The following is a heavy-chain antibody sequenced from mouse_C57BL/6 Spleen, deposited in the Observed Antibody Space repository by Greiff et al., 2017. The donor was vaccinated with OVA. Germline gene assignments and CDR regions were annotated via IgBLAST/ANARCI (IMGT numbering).Heavy chain of an antibody. Sequence: DVKLVESGGGLVKPGGSLKLSCAASGFTFSDYGMHWVRQAPEKGLEWVAYISSGSSTIYYADTVKGRFTISRDNAKNTLFLQMTSLRSEDTAMYYCARPFGYYFDYWGQGTTLTVSS. CDR3: ARPFGYYFDY. CDR2: ISSGSSTI. CDR1: GFTFSDYG. V-gene: IGHV5-17*01. J-gene: IGHJ2*01.